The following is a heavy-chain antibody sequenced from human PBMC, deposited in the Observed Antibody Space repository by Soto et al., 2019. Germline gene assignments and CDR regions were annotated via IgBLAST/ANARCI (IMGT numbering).Heavy chain of an antibody. V-gene: IGHV4-39*01. D-gene: IGHD3-3*01. CDR3: ARHGDFGTGLLAY. J-gene: IGHJ4*02. Sequence: ETRSLTCTVSGGSISSSSYYWAWVRQPPGKGREWIGSIYYSGTTYYNPSLKSRVTISEDTSKNQFSLKLSSVTAADTAVFYCARHGDFGTGLLAYWGQGTLVTVS. CDR2: IYYSGTT. CDR1: GGSISSSSYY.